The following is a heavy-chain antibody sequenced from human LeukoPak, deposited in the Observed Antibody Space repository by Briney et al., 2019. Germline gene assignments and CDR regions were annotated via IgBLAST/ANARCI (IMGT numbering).Heavy chain of an antibody. CDR1: GFTFSTYW. D-gene: IGHD2-8*01. J-gene: IGHJ4*02. Sequence: GGSLRLSCSASGFTFSTYWMHWVRQTPEKGLLWVSRINTAGSSTAYADSVKGRFTISRDNAKNKMYLQINSLRAEDTAVYYCASDNTECSNGVCPDYWGQGTLVTVSS. CDR2: INTAGSST. V-gene: IGHV3-74*01. CDR3: ASDNTECSNGVCPDY.